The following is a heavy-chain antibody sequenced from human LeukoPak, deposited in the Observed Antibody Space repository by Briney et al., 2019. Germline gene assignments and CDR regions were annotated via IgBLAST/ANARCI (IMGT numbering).Heavy chain of an antibody. D-gene: IGHD6-19*01. CDR3: ARDNSGFDY. CDR1: GFTFNNYW. CDR2: IRHDGSAR. Sequence: GSLRLSCVASGFTFNNYWMTWVRQAPGKGLEWVANIRHDGSARYYGDSVKGRFTISRDDAKNSLFLQMNSLRADDTALYYCARDNSGFDYWGQGTLVTVSS. J-gene: IGHJ4*02. V-gene: IGHV3-7*01.